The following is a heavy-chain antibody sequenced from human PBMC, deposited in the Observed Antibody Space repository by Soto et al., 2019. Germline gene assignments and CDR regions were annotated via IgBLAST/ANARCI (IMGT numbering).Heavy chain of an antibody. J-gene: IGHJ4*02. CDR2: IYYSGST. CDR3: ASLITIFGVVTMGYFDY. V-gene: IGHV4-31*03. Sequence: QVQLQESGPGLVKPSQTLSLTCTVSGGSISSGGYYWSWIRQHPGKGLEWIGYIYYSGSTYYNPSLKSRVTISVDTSKNQSSLKLGCVTAADTAVYYCASLITIFGVVTMGYFDYWGQGTLVTVSS. D-gene: IGHD3-3*01. CDR1: GGSISSGGYY.